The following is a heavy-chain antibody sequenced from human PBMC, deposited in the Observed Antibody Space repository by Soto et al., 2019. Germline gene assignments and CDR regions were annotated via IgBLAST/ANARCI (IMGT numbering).Heavy chain of an antibody. Sequence: SVKACCNASESTFSSYSISWERQDPAQGLEWMGGSISIFGTANYAQKFQGRVTITADESTSTAYMELSSLRSEYTAVYYCARDRFRPRDDIVVVPAADYYYYYYGMDVWGQGTTVTVSS. J-gene: IGHJ6*02. CDR1: ESTFSSYS. D-gene: IGHD2-2*01. V-gene: IGHV1-69*13. CDR3: ARDRFRPRDDIVVVPAADYYYYYYGMDV. CDR2: SISIFGTA.